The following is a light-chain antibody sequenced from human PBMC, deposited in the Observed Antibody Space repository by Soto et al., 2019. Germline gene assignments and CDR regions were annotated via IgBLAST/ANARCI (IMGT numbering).Light chain of an antibody. J-gene: IGKJ1*01. Sequence: DIQLTQSPSFLSASIGDRVTITCRASQDISTYLAWYQQKPGKAPNLLIYVASTLQSGVPSRFSGSGSGTEFTLTISSLQPDDFATYYCQQYNSYSLTFGQGAMVDIK. CDR2: VAS. V-gene: IGKV1-9*01. CDR3: QQYNSYSLT. CDR1: QDISTY.